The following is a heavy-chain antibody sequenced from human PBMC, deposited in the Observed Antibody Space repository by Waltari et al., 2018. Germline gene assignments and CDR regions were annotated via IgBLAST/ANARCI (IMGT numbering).Heavy chain of an antibody. V-gene: IGHV3-30*18. J-gene: IGHJ6*03. CDR3: AKEGVGNQYYMDV. Sequence: QVQLVESGGGVVQPGRSLRLSCAASGFTFSSYGLHWVRQAPGKGLEWVAVIWYDGSNKYYADSVKGRFTISRDNSKNTLYLQMNSLRAEDTAMYYCAKEGVGNQYYMDVWGKGTTVTVSS. CDR1: GFTFSSYG. D-gene: IGHD2-15*01. CDR2: IWYDGSNK.